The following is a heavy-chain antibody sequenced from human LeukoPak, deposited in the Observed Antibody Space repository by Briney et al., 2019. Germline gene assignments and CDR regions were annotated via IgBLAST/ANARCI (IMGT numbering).Heavy chain of an antibody. Sequence: RGSLRLSCAASGFTVRSHYMIRVRQAPEKALEWVSIFYGGDNTDYADSVKGRFTISRDNSKNTLYLQMNSLNTEDTAVYYCARSGVAGAYDWWGQGTLVTVSS. J-gene: IGHJ4*02. CDR3: ARSGVAGAYDW. D-gene: IGHD6-19*01. CDR1: GFTVRSHY. CDR2: FYGGDNT. V-gene: IGHV3-66*02.